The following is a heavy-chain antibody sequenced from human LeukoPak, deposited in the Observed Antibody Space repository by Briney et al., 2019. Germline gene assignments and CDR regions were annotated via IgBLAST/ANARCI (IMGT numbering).Heavy chain of an antibody. D-gene: IGHD4-17*01. V-gene: IGHV3-48*03. J-gene: IGHJ4*02. CDR3: ARDRPENYGDYRPFDY. CDR1: GFTFSSYE. Sequence: GGSLRLSCAASGFTFSSYEMNWVRQAPGKGLEWVSYISSSGSTIYYADSVKCRFTISRDNAKNSLYLQMNSLRAEDTAVYYCARDRPENYGDYRPFDYWGQGTLVTVSS. CDR2: ISSSGSTI.